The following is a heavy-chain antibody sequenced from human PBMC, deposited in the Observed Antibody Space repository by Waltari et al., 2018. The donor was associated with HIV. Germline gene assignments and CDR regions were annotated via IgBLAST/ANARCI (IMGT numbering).Heavy chain of an antibody. CDR3: ARDNGSGYAEMFYP. CDR2: VIPVFGTP. J-gene: IGHJ5*02. Sequence: QVQLVQSGAEVKKPGSSVKVSCQASGGSFRSYGISWVRKAPGQGREWMGGVIPVFGTPNYEQKFQGRVTITAYESRSTVYMELSSLGSEDTASDYCARDNGSGYAEMFYPWGQGTLVTVSA. CDR1: GGSFRSYG. V-gene: IGHV1-69*01. D-gene: IGHD3-10*01.